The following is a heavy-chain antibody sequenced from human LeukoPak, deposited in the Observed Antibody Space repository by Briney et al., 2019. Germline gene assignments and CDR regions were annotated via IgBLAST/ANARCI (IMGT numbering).Heavy chain of an antibody. CDR3: ATGTVAEGIHYYYYYGMDV. J-gene: IGHJ6*02. CDR2: IYYSGST. Sequence: PSGTLSLTCAVSGGSISSSNWWSWVRQPPGKGLEWIGYIYYSGSTNYNPSLKSRVTISVDTSKNQFSLKLSSVTAADTAVYYCATGTVAEGIHYYYYYGMDVWGQGTTVTVSS. V-gene: IGHV4-4*02. CDR1: GGSISSSNW. D-gene: IGHD1-26*01.